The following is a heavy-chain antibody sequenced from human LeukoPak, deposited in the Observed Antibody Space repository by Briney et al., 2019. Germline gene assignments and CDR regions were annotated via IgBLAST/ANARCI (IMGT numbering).Heavy chain of an antibody. CDR2: MNPNGGNT. CDR3: ARGVRNRNRCNGGYYYYMDV. Sequence: VSVKVSCKASGYTFTSYDINWVRQATGQGLEWMGWMNPNGGNTGYAQKFQGRVTITRNTSISTAYMELSSLRSEDTAVYYCARGVRNRNRCNGGYYYYMDVWGKGTTVTVSS. CDR1: GYTFTSYD. V-gene: IGHV1-8*01. J-gene: IGHJ6*03. D-gene: IGHD5-24*01.